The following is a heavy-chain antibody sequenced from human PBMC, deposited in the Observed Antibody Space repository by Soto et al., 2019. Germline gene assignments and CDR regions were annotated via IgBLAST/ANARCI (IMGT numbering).Heavy chain of an antibody. J-gene: IGHJ6*02. Sequence: ASVKVSCKASGYTFTGYYMHWVRQAPGQGLEWMGWINPNSGGTNYAQKFQGWVTMTRDTSISTAYMELSRLRSDDTAVYYFARDRFLGQQLADYYYYGMDVWGQGTTVTVSS. CDR2: INPNSGGT. D-gene: IGHD6-13*01. CDR1: GYTFTGYY. V-gene: IGHV1-2*04. CDR3: ARDRFLGQQLADYYYYGMDV.